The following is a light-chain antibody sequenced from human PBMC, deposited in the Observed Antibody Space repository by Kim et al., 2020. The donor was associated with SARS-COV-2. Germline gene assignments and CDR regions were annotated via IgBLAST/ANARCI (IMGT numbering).Light chain of an antibody. Sequence: SPGERATLSCRASQSVSSNLAWYPQKPGQAPRLLIYGASTRATGIPARFSGSGSGTEFTLTISSLQSEDFAVYYCQQYNNWPPWKFGQGTKVDIK. V-gene: IGKV3-15*01. CDR3: QQYNNWPPWK. J-gene: IGKJ1*01. CDR2: GAS. CDR1: QSVSSN.